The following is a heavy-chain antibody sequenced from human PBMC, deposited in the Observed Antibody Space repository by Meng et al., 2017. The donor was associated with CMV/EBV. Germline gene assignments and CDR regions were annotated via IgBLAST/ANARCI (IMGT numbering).Heavy chain of an antibody. CDR3: AIGVTGRYCSSTSCYEDY. J-gene: IGHJ4*02. D-gene: IGHD2-2*01. V-gene: IGHV3-23*01. CDR1: GFTFSSYA. Sequence: GGSLRLSCAASGFTFSSYAMSWVRQAPGKGLEWVSAISGSGGSTYYADSVKGRFTISRDNSKNTLYLQMNSLRAEDTAVYYCAIGVTGRYCSSTSCYEDYWGQGTLVTVSS. CDR2: ISGSGGST.